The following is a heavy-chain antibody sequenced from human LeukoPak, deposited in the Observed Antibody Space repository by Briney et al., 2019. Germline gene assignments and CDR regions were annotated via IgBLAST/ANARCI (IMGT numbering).Heavy chain of an antibody. D-gene: IGHD5-18*01. CDR1: GGSFSGYY. CDR2: INHSGST. CDR3: ARVQLWLGGRVDY. J-gene: IGHJ4*02. Sequence: SETLSLTCAVYGGSFSGYYWSWIRQPPGKGLEWIGEINHSGSTNYNPSPKSRVTISVDTSKNQFSLKPSSVTAADTAVYYCARVQLWLGGRVDYWGQGTLVTVSS. V-gene: IGHV4-34*01.